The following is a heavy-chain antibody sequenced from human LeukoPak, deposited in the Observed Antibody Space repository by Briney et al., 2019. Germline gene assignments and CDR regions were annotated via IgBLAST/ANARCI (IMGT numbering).Heavy chain of an antibody. CDR3: ARGVLPARFDS. D-gene: IGHD2-2*01. Sequence: ASVKVSCKASGYTFTVYWIHWVRQTPRQGVEWMGWINPKDGGSNSAQKFQGRVTMTRDTSSSTVYMELSSLISDDTAVYFCARGVLPARFDSWGQGTLVTVTS. J-gene: IGHJ5*01. CDR2: INPKDGGS. CDR1: GYTFTVYW. V-gene: IGHV1-2*02.